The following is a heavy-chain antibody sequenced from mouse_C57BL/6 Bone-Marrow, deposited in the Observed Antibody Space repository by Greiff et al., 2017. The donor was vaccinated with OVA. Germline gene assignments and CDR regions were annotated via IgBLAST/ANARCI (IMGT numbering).Heavy chain of an antibody. CDR3: ARARYDYDEKDY. V-gene: IGHV1-26*01. CDR2: IHPNNGGT. CDR1: GYTFTDYY. Sequence: VQLQQSGPELVKPGASVKISCKASGYTFTDYYMHWVKQSHGKSLEWIGDIHPNNGGTSYNQKFKGKATLTVDKSSTAAYMELRRLTSEDSAVYYCARARYDYDEKDYWGQGTTLTVSS. D-gene: IGHD2-4*01. J-gene: IGHJ2*01.